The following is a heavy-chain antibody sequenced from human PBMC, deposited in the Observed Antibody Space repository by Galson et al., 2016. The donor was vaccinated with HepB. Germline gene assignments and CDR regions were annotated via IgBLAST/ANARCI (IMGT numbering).Heavy chain of an antibody. J-gene: IGHJ3*02. Sequence: TLSLTCTVSGGSISGHYWSWIRQPPGKGLEWIGFISLRGSGSTRYNPYLKSRVTISGETSKNQLYLRLRPVDAADTAGYYCASHDYWHDNHDSFDIWGQGTRVTVSS. D-gene: IGHD3/OR15-3a*01. CDR3: ASHDYWHDNHDSFDI. CDR2: ISLRGSGST. V-gene: IGHV4-59*11. CDR1: GGSISGHY.